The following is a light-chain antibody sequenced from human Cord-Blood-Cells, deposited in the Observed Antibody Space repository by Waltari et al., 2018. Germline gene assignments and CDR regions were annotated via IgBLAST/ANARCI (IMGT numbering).Light chain of an antibody. CDR1: SSDVGGYNY. Sequence: QSARTQPASVSASPGQSIPISCTGTSSDVGGYNYVSWYQPHPGKPPKLMIYDVSKRPSGVSNRFSGSKSGNTASLTISGLQAEDEADYYCSSYTSSSTYVVFGGGTKLTVL. CDR3: SSYTSSSTYVV. J-gene: IGLJ2*01. CDR2: DVS. V-gene: IGLV2-14*01.